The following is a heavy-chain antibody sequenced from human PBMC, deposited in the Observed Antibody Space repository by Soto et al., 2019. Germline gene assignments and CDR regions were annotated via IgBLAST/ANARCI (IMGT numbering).Heavy chain of an antibody. Sequence: GSLRLSCAASGFTFSSYAMHWVRQAPGKGLVWVSCISTDGSITNYADSVKGRFTVSRDNAKNTLYLQMNSLRAEDTALYYCARDTDGLHYWGQGTMVTVSS. V-gene: IGHV3-74*01. CDR2: ISTDGSIT. J-gene: IGHJ4*02. CDR3: ARDTDGLHY. CDR1: GFTFSSYA.